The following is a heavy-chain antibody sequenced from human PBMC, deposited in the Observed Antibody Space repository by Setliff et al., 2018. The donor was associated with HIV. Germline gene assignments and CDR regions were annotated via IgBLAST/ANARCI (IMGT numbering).Heavy chain of an antibody. J-gene: IGHJ3*02. V-gene: IGHV1-3*04. D-gene: IGHD3-9*01. CDR1: GYTFIHYD. Sequence: ASVKVSRKTSGYTFIHYDIHWVRQAPGERLEWLGWINTDTGNTKYSQKFQDRLTFTRDTSALTADMELSSLRSEDTAVYFCARGMNAVRYFDWLDAFDIWGQGTMVTVSS. CDR2: INTDTGNT. CDR3: ARGMNAVRYFDWLDAFDI.